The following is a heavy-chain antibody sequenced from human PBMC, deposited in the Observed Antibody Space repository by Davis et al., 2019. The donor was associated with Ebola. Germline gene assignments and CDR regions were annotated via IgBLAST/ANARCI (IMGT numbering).Heavy chain of an antibody. CDR3: ASRIAAAGTRYAWFDP. Sequence: PSETLSLTCTVSGGSISSYYWSWIRQPAGKGLEWIGRIYTSGSTNYNPSLKSRVTMSVDTSKNQFSLKLSSVTAADTAVYYCASRIAAAGTRYAWFDPWGQGTLVTVSS. J-gene: IGHJ5*02. D-gene: IGHD6-13*01. V-gene: IGHV4-4*07. CDR2: IYTSGST. CDR1: GGSISSYY.